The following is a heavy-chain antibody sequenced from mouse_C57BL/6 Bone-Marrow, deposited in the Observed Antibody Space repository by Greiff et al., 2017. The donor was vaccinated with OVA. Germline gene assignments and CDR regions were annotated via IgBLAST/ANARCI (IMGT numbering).Heavy chain of an antibody. CDR2: ISSGGSYT. V-gene: IGHV5-6*02. J-gene: IGHJ3*01. CDR1: GFTFSSYG. Sequence: EVKLVESGGDLVKPGGSLKLSCAASGFTFSSYGMHWVRQTPDKRLEWVATISSGGSYTYYPDSVKGRFTISRDNAKNTLYLQMSSLKSEDTAMYYCARLVRAWFAYWGQGTLVIVSA. CDR3: ARLVRAWFAY.